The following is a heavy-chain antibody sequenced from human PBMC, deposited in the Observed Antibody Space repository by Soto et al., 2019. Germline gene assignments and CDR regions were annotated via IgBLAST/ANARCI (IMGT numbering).Heavy chain of an antibody. Sequence: QLQLQESGSGLVKPSQTLSLTCAVSGGSISSCGYSWSWFRQPPGKGLEWIGYIYHSGSTYYNPSIESLDTRSVDRSKTQFSLKLSSVTAADTAVYYCARVPSPWGQGTLVTVSS. CDR3: ARVPSP. CDR2: IYHSGST. J-gene: IGHJ5*02. CDR1: GGSISSCGYS. V-gene: IGHV4-30-2*01.